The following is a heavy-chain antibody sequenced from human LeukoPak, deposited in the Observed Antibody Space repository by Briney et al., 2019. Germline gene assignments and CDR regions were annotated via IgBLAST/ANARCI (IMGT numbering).Heavy chain of an antibody. J-gene: IGHJ4*02. Sequence: GGSLRLSCVASGFMFNIYDMSWVRQAPGKGLEWVSGIIGSGGTTYYADSVKGRFTISRDNSKNTLYLQLNSLRAEDTAVYYCAKKGIAAADSFDYWGQGTLVTVSS. V-gene: IGHV3-23*01. CDR2: IIGSGGTT. D-gene: IGHD6-13*01. CDR3: AKKGIAAADSFDY. CDR1: GFMFNIYD.